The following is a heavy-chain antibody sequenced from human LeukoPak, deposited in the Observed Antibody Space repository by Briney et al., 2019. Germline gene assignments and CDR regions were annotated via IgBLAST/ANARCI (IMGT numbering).Heavy chain of an antibody. D-gene: IGHD3-3*01. V-gene: IGHV1-69*05. J-gene: IGHJ4*02. CDR3: ARHYDFWSGYSPVGYFDY. CDR2: IIPIFGAA. Sequence: ASVTVSCKASGGTFSSYAISWVRQAPGQGLEWMGGIIPIFGAANYAQKFQGRVTITTDESTSTAYMELSSLRSEDTAVYYCARHYDFWSGYSPVGYFDYWGQGTLVTVSS. CDR1: GGTFSSYA.